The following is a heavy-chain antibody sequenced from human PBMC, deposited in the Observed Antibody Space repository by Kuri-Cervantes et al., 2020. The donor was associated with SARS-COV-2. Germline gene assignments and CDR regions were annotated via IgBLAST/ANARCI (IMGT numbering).Heavy chain of an antibody. J-gene: IGHJ1*01. CDR1: GFTFSNAW. CDR2: IKSKTDGVTT. Sequence: GESLKISCAASGFTFSNAWMSWVRQAPGKGLEWVGRIKSKTDGVTTDYAAPVKGRFTISRDDSKNTLYLQMNSLRAEDTAVYYCARGWYYDILTDRLGSPNAEYFQHWGQGTLVTVSS. V-gene: IGHV3-15*01. CDR3: ARGWYYDILTDRLGSPNAEYFQH. D-gene: IGHD3-9*01.